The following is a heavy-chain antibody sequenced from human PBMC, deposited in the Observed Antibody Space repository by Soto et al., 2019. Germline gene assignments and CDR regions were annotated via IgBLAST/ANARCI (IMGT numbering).Heavy chain of an antibody. D-gene: IGHD4-17*01. CDR1: GYSFTSYW. V-gene: IGHV5-10-1*01. Sequence: GESLKISCKGSGYSFTSYWISWVRQMPGKCLEWMGRIDPSDTYTNYSPSFQGHVTISADTSIXXXXXXXXXXXXXXTSMYSCARAIDYGGNSRVFYDFDYWGQGTLVTVSS. CDR3: ARAIDYGGNSRVFYDFDY. CDR2: IDPSDTYT. J-gene: IGHJ4*02.